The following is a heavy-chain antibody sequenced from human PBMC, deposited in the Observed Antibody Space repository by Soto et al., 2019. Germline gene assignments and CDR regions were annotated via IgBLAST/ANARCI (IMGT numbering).Heavy chain of an antibody. CDR2: ISHSVTPHQRGTT. CDR3: AKTDIHYVPADS. D-gene: IGHD2-21*02. J-gene: IGHJ5*01. CDR1: GDSFTENTW. V-gene: IGHV4-4*02. Sequence: QVQLQESGPGLLKPSGTLSLTCAVSGDSFTENTWWTLVRQPPGKGLEWIGEISHSVTPHQRGTTNYNPSLKSRVAISEDNSQNLVSLSLTSVTAADTAVYFCAKTDIHYVPADSWGQGILVIVSS.